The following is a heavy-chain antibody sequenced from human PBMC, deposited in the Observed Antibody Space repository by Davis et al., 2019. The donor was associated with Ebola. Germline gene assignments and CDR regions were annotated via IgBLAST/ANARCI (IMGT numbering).Heavy chain of an antibody. CDR3: ARDIDYDIFDYGMDV. V-gene: IGHV1-69*13. CDR1: GGTFSSYA. D-gene: IGHD3-9*01. CDR2: IIPIFGTA. J-gene: IGHJ6*02. Sequence: SVQVSCKASGGTFSSYAISWVRQAPGQGLEWMGGIIPIFGTANYAQKFQGRVTITADESTSTAYMELRSLRSDDTAVYYCARDIDYDIFDYGMDVWGQGTTVTVSS.